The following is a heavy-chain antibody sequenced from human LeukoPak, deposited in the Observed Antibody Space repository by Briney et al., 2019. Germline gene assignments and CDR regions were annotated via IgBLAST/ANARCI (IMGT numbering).Heavy chain of an antibody. CDR3: ATTVLRPLDY. J-gene: IGHJ4*02. CDR2: INSDGSST. D-gene: IGHD1-26*01. Sequence: GGSLRLSCAASGFTFSSYYMHWVRQAPGKGLVWVSRINSDGSSTSYADSVKGRFTTSRDNAKNTLYLQMSSLRAEDTALYYCATTVLRPLDYWGQGTLVTVSS. V-gene: IGHV3-74*01. CDR1: GFTFSSYY.